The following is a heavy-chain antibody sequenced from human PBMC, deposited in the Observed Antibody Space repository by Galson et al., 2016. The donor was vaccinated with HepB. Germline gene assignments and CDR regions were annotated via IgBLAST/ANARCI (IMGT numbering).Heavy chain of an antibody. CDR3: AKSVGIQLWCDHAFDI. CDR2: FNSDGIRT. J-gene: IGHJ3*02. Sequence: SLRLSCAASGFTFSTYRTHWVRQVPGMGLVWVSRFNSDGIRTTYVDSVKGRFTISRDNSKNTLYVQMNSLRAEDTAVYYCAKSVGIQLWCDHAFDIWGQGTMVTVSS. CDR1: GFTFSTYR. V-gene: IGHV3-74*01. D-gene: IGHD5-18*01.